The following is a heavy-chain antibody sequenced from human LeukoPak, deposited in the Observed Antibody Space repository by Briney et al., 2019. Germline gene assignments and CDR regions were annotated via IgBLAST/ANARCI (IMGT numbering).Heavy chain of an antibody. V-gene: IGHV3-23*01. CDR2: ISGSGGST. Sequence: GGSLRLSCAASGFTFSSYAMSWVRQAPGKGLEWVSAISGSGGSTYYADSVKGRFTISRDNSKNTLYLQMNSLRAEDTAVYYCAKRASGSGTSLYYFDYWGQGTLVTVSS. J-gene: IGHJ4*02. CDR1: GFTFSSYA. D-gene: IGHD3-10*01. CDR3: AKRASGSGTSLYYFDY.